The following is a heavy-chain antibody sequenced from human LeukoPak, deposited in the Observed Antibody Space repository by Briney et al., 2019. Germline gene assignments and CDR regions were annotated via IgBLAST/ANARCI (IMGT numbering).Heavy chain of an antibody. J-gene: IGHJ6*02. CDR1: GGSISSYY. V-gene: IGHV4-59*08. D-gene: IGHD3-3*01. CDR2: ILDSGST. Sequence: SGTLSLTCTVSGGSISSYYWSWIRQPPGKGLEWIGYILDSGSTNYNPSLKSRVTISVDTSKNQFSLKLSSETAADTAVYYCARQSSDFWSGYYYYYGMDVWGQGTTVTVSS. CDR3: ARQSSDFWSGYYYYYGMDV.